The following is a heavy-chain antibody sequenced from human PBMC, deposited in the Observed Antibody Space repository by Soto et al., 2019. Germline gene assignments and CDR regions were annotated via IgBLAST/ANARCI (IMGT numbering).Heavy chain of an antibody. Sequence: PGGSLRLSCAASGFTFSSYGMHWVRQAPGKGLEWVAVISYDGSNKYYADSVKGRFTISRDNSKNTLYLQMNSLRAEDTAVYYCATTYYDILTGYYYYYCGMDVWGQGTTVTVSS. CDR3: ATTYYDILTGYYYYYCGMDV. CDR2: ISYDGSNK. V-gene: IGHV3-30*03. CDR1: GFTFSSYG. D-gene: IGHD3-9*01. J-gene: IGHJ6*02.